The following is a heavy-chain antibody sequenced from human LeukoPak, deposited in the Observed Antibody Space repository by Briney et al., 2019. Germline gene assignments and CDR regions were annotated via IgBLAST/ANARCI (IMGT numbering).Heavy chain of an antibody. Sequence: SETLSLTCTVSGGSISSYYWSWIRQPPGKGLEWIGYIYYSGSTNYNPSLKSRVTISVDTSKNQFSLKLSSVTAADPAVYYCARGPNYYGSGTNWFDPWGQGTLVTVSS. V-gene: IGHV4-59*01. CDR3: ARGPNYYGSGTNWFDP. CDR1: GGSISSYY. D-gene: IGHD3-10*01. CDR2: IYYSGST. J-gene: IGHJ5*02.